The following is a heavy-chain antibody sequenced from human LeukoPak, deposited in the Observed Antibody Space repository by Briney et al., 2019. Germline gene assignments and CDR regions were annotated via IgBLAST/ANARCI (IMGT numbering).Heavy chain of an antibody. D-gene: IGHD3-3*01. CDR1: GGSISSYH. CDR3: ARDPDFWSGYYNFDY. J-gene: IGHJ4*02. V-gene: IGHV4-4*07. CDR2: IFTNGIS. Sequence: PSETLSLTCTVSGGSISSYHWSWIRQPAGKGLEWLGLIFTNGISNYNPSLKSRVTMSVDTSKSQFSLKLSSVTAADTAVYYCARDPDFWSGYYNFDYWGQGTLVTVSS.